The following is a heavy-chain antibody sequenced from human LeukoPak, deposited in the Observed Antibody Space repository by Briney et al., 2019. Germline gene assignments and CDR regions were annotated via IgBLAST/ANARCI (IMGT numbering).Heavy chain of an antibody. D-gene: IGHD3-10*01. V-gene: IGHV4-59*11. CDR3: ARGGVAAKYYFDY. CDR2: IYDSGAA. J-gene: IGHJ4*02. Sequence: SETLSLTCTVSGGSISPLYGSWIRQPPGKGLEFIGYIYDSGAANYNPSLKSRVTLSVDTSKNQLSLKLSSVTTADTAVYYCARGGVAAKYYFDYWGQGTLVTVSS. CDR1: GGSISPLY.